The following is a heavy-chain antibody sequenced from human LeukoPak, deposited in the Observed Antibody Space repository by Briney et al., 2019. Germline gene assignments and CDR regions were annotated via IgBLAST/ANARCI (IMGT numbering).Heavy chain of an antibody. D-gene: IGHD3-22*01. Sequence: GGSLRLSCAPSGFTFNSYAMSWVRQAPGKGLEWVSAISGSGGNTYYADSVKGPFTISRHNSKNTLYLQMNSLSAEDTAVYYCAKDGMRMIVLPCGFDYWGQGTLVTVSS. J-gene: IGHJ4*02. CDR2: ISGSGGNT. CDR1: GFTFNSYA. CDR3: AKDGMRMIVLPCGFDY. V-gene: IGHV3-23*01.